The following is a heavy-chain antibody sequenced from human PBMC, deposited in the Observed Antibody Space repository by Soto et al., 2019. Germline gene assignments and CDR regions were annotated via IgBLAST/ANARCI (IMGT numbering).Heavy chain of an antibody. D-gene: IGHD6-19*01. Sequence: ASVKVSCKASGYTFTGYYMHWVRQAPGQGLEWMGWINPNSGGTNYAQKFQGWVTMTRDTSTSTAYMELRRLRSDDTAVYYCARRGSGWNNNWFDPWGQGTLVTVSS. CDR1: GYTFTGYY. V-gene: IGHV1-2*04. CDR3: ARRGSGWNNNWFDP. J-gene: IGHJ5*02. CDR2: INPNSGGT.